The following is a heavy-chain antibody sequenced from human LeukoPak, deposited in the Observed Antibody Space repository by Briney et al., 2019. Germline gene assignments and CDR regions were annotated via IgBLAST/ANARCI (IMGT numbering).Heavy chain of an antibody. Sequence: GGSLRLSCAASGFTFSSYSMNWVRQAPGKGLEWVSSISSSSSYIYYADSVKGRFTISRDNAKNSLYLQMNSLRAEDTVVYYCARELHGSGWYRVNWFDPWGQGTLVTVSS. V-gene: IGHV3-21*01. D-gene: IGHD6-19*01. CDR2: ISSSSSYI. CDR3: ARELHGSGWYRVNWFDP. J-gene: IGHJ5*02. CDR1: GFTFSSYS.